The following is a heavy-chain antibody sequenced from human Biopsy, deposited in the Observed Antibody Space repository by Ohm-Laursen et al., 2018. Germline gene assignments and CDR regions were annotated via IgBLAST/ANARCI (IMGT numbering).Heavy chain of an antibody. CDR3: ARDKTVLNYYFASDV. Sequence: TLSLTCTVSGGSISSGGSYWSWIRQRPGKGLEWIGYIFNSANTYYNPSLKNLITISGDTSKNQFSLKLNSVTAADTAVYYCARDKTVLNYYFASDVWGQGTTVTVSS. J-gene: IGHJ6*01. CDR2: IFNSANT. V-gene: IGHV4-31*01. CDR1: GGSISSGGSY. D-gene: IGHD2/OR15-2a*01.